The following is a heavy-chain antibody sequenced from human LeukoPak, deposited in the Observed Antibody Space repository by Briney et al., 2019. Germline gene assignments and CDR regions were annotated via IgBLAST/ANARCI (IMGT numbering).Heavy chain of an antibody. D-gene: IGHD3-22*01. Sequence: SLRLSCAASGFTFSSYGMHWVRQAPGKGLEGVAVISYDGSNKYYADSVKGRFTISRDNSKNTLYLQMNSLRAEDTAVYYCAKETRDSSGYYYPDYWGQGTLVTVSS. J-gene: IGHJ4*02. V-gene: IGHV3-30*18. CDR2: ISYDGSNK. CDR1: GFTFSSYG. CDR3: AKETRDSSGYYYPDY.